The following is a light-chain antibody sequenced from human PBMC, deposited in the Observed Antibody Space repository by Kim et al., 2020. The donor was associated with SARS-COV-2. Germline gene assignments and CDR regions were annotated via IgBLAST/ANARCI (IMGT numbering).Light chain of an antibody. J-gene: IGLJ1*01. V-gene: IGLV3-27*01. Sequence: SVSPRQTASIPCSGDVLANKYARWFQQKPDQAPVLVIYNDSERPSGIPERFSCSSSETTVTLTISGAQVEDEADYYCYSAADNKGVFGTGTKVTVL. CDR3: YSAADNKGV. CDR2: NDS. CDR1: VLANKY.